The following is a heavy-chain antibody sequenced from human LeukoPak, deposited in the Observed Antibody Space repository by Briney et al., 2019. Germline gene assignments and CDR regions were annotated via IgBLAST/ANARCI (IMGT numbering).Heavy chain of an antibody. V-gene: IGHV4-59*08. D-gene: IGHD7-27*01. CDR2: IYYSGST. J-gene: IGHJ3*02. CDR3: ARPRSWGTPDAFDI. CDR1: GGSISSYY. Sequence: SETLSLTCTVSGGSISSYYWSWIRQPPGKGLEWIGYIYYSGSTNYNPSLKSRVTISVDTSKNQFSLKLSSVTAADTAVYYCARPRSWGTPDAFDIWGQGTMVTVSS.